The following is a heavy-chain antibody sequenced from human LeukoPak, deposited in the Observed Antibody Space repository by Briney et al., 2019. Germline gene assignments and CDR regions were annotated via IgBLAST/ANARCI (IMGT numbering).Heavy chain of an antibody. CDR1: GFSPSTSGAG. V-gene: IGHV2-5*01. J-gene: IGHJ5*02. Sequence: TRPTPVNPTETPTLACSVFGFSPSTSGAGVGWSRQPGGKALVWLALIYWNDDKRYSPSLKTTLTITKHTSKTQAVLTMTNMDPVDTATYYCAHVLLWFGESFDPWGQGTLVTVSS. CDR2: IYWNDDK. D-gene: IGHD3-10*01. CDR3: AHVLLWFGESFDP.